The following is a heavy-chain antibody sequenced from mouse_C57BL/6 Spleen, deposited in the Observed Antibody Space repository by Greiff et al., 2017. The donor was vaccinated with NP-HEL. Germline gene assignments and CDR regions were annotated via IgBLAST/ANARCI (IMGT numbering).Heavy chain of an antibody. CDR3: ARYNYDYWYFDV. CDR1: GFTFTDYY. D-gene: IGHD2-4*01. CDR2: IRNKANGYTT. V-gene: IGHV7-3*01. J-gene: IGHJ1*03. Sequence: EVHLVESGGGLVQPGGSLSLSCAASGFTFTDYYMSWVRQPPGKALEWLGFIRNKANGYTTEYSASVKGRFTISRDNSQSIIYLQMNALRADDSATDYCARYNYDYWYFDVWGTGTTVTVSS.